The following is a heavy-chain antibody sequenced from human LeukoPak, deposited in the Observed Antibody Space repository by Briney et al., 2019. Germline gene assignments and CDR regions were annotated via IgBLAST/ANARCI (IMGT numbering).Heavy chain of an antibody. V-gene: IGHV1-69*13. CDR3: ARGLDTDQEDAFDI. J-gene: IGHJ3*02. Sequence: ASVKVSCKASGYTFTSYYMHWVRQAPGQGLEWMGGIIPIFGTANYAQKFQGRVTITADESTSTAYMELSSLRSEDTAVYYCARGLDTDQEDAFDIWGQGTMVTVSS. CDR2: IIPIFGTA. CDR1: GYTFTSYY. D-gene: IGHD2-2*01.